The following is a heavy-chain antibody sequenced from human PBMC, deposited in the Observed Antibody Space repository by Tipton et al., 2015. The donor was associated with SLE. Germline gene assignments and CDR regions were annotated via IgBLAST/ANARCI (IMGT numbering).Heavy chain of an antibody. V-gene: IGHV4-39*01. CDR1: GGSISSSSYY. D-gene: IGHD2-2*01. CDR3: ASRYCSSTSCYWKYFQH. Sequence: TLSLTCTVSGGSISSSSYYWGWIRQPPGKGLEWIGSIYYSGSTYYNPSLKSRVTISVDTSKNQFSLKLSSVTAADTAVYYCASRYCSSTSCYWKYFQHWGQGTLVTVSS. J-gene: IGHJ1*01. CDR2: IYYSGST.